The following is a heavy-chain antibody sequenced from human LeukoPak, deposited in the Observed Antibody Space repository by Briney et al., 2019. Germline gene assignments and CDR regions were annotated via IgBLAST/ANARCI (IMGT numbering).Heavy chain of an antibody. J-gene: IGHJ3*02. CDR3: AMALRGFSFAFDI. D-gene: IGHD4-23*01. V-gene: IGHV1-2*02. Sequence: ASVKVSRKASGYTFTGYYMHWVRQAPGQGLEWMGWINPNSGGTNYAQKFQGRVTMTRDTSISTAYMELSRLRSDDTAVYYCAMALRGFSFAFDIWGQGTMVSVSS. CDR2: INPNSGGT. CDR1: GYTFTGYY.